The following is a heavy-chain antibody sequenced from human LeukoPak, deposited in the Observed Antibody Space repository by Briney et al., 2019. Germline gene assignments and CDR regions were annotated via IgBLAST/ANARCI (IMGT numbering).Heavy chain of an antibody. J-gene: IGHJ4*02. CDR1: GGTFSSYA. Sequence: GASVKVSCKASGGTFSSYAISWVRQAPGQGLEWMGGIIPIFGTANYAQKFQGRATITTDESTSTAYMELSSLRSEDTAVYYCAAAVYYYDSSGYYGGFDYWGQGTLVTVSS. V-gene: IGHV1-69*05. CDR3: AAAVYYYDSSGYYGGFDY. CDR2: IIPIFGTA. D-gene: IGHD3-22*01.